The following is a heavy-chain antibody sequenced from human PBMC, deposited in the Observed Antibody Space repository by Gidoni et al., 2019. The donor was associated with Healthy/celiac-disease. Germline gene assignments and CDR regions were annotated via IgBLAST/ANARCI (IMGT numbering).Heavy chain of an antibody. V-gene: IGHV4-34*01. Sequence: QLQLQQWGAGLLKPSETLSLTCTVYAGSFSGYYWSWIRQPPGKGLEWIGEINHSGSTNYNPSLKSRVTISVDTSKNQFSLKLSSVTAADTAVYYCARALYSSGWYYPWGQGTLVTVSS. CDR2: INHSGST. J-gene: IGHJ5*02. CDR3: ARALYSSGWYYP. CDR1: AGSFSGYY. D-gene: IGHD6-19*01.